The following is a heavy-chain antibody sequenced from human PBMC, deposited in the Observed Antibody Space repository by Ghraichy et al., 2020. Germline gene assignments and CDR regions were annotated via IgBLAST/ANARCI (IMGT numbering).Heavy chain of an antibody. Sequence: SETLSLTCVVSGYSISSAHYWGWIRQTLGRGLEWIGIIYHTGSTHYNPSLKSRVTISIDTSKNQFSLKMTTVTAADTAVYYCARGAFCSGSTCNNWFDPWGQGTLVTVSS. J-gene: IGHJ5*02. CDR1: GYSISSAHY. CDR2: IYHTGST. V-gene: IGHV4-38-2*01. CDR3: ARGAFCSGSTCNNWFDP. D-gene: IGHD2-2*01.